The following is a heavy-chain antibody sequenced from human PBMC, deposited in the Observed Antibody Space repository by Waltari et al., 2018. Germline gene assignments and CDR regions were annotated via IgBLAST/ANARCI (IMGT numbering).Heavy chain of an antibody. CDR3: AKDWRYSSSWYRAFDI. V-gene: IGHV3-23*01. Sequence: EVQLLESGVGLVQPWGSLTLSCAPSGFPFSHPAMSWLRQSPGKGMEWVSAISGGGSNTYYADSVKGRFTISRDRSKNTLSLQMNSLRAEDTAVYYCAKDWRYSSSWYRAFDIWGQGTVVTVSS. D-gene: IGHD6-13*01. CDR1: GFPFSHPA. CDR2: ISGGGSNT. J-gene: IGHJ3*02.